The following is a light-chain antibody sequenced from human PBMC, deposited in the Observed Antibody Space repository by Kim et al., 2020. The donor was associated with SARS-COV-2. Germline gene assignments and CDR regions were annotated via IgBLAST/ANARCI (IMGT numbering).Light chain of an antibody. J-gene: IGLJ1*01. CDR3: QAWDSSTFYV. V-gene: IGLV3-1*01. CDR2: QDS. Sequence: SSSLPPPPSLSVSPGQTASITCSGDKLGDKYACWYQQKPGQSPVLVIYQDSKRPSGIPERFSGSNSGNTATLTISGTQAMDEADYYCQAWDSSTFYVFGTGTKVTVL. CDR1: KLGDKY.